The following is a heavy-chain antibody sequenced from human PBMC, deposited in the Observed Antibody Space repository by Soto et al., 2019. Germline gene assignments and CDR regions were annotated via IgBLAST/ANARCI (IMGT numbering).Heavy chain of an antibody. CDR1: GASISSYY. V-gene: IGHV4-59*08. CDR2: FYYSGST. Sequence: QVQLQESGPGLVKPSETLSLTCTVSGASISSYYWSWIRQPPGKGLEWIGYFYYSGSTNYNPSLKRRVTISIDTSKNQFSLKLNSVTAADTAVYYCARQQGSTSSFSFDYWGQGTLVTVSS. CDR3: ARQQGSTSSFSFDY. D-gene: IGHD2-2*01. J-gene: IGHJ4*02.